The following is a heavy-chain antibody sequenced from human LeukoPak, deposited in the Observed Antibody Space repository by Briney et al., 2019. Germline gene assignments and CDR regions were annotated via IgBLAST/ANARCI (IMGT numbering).Heavy chain of an antibody. CDR1: GYSISTGYY. CDR3: ARSYDFWSGDSQFDY. V-gene: IGHV4-61*01. D-gene: IGHD3-3*01. Sequence: SETLSLTCTVSGYSISTGYYWTWIRQPPGKGLEFVAYIYYSGSTSYNPSLKSRVTISVDTSKNQFSLKLSSVTAADTATYYCARSYDFWSGDSQFDYWGQGTLVTVPS. CDR2: IYYSGST. J-gene: IGHJ4*02.